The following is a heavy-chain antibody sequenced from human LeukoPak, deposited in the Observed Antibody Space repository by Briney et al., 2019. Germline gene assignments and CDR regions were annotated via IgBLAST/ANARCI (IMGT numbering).Heavy chain of an antibody. V-gene: IGHV3-23*01. J-gene: IGHJ4*02. CDR2: ISGSGGST. CDR3: ARDRGSGLDY. Sequence: GGSLRLSCAASGFTFSSYAMSWVRQVPGKGLEWVSGISGSGGSTYYADSVKGRFTISRDNSKNTLYLQMNSLRAEDTAVYYCARDRGSGLDYWGQGTLVTVSS. D-gene: IGHD3-10*01. CDR1: GFTFSSYA.